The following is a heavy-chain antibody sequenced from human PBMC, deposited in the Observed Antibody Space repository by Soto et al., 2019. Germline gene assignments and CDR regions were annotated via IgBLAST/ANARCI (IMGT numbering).Heavy chain of an antibody. CDR1: GGSISSGGYY. V-gene: IGHV4-31*03. CDR3: ARVLIVVVITPRRHENWFDP. Sequence: SETLSLTCTVSGGSISSGGYYWSWIRQHPGKGLEWIGYIYYSGSTYYNPSLKSRVTISVDTSKNQFSLKLSSVTAADTAVYYCARVLIVVVITPRRHENWFDPWGQGTLVTVSS. D-gene: IGHD3-22*01. J-gene: IGHJ5*02. CDR2: IYYSGST.